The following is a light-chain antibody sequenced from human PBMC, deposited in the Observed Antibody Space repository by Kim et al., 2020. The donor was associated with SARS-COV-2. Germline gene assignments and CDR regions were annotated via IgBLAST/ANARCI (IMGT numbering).Light chain of an antibody. CDR1: SSDIGGYKY. CDR2: DVS. V-gene: IGLV2-14*01. CDR3: SSYTSSSTYYV. Sequence: LTQPASVSGSPGQSITISCTGTSSDIGGYKYVSWYQQHPGKAPKLMIYDVSKRPSGVANRLSGSKSGNTASLTISGLQAGDEADYYCSSYTSSSTYYVFGTGTKVTVL. J-gene: IGLJ1*01.